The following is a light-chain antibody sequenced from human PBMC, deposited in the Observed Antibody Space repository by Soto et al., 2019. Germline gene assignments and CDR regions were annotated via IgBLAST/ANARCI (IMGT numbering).Light chain of an antibody. CDR1: QTFSHNY. J-gene: IGKJ1*01. V-gene: IGKV3-20*01. Sequence: ETVLTQSPGSLSLSLGDRATLSCRSSQTFSHNYLAWYQQKPGQAPRLLIYGTSNRATGIPDRFSGSGSGTDFTLTISRLEPEDFVIYYCQQYGSSPWTFGQGTKVDI. CDR2: GTS. CDR3: QQYGSSPWT.